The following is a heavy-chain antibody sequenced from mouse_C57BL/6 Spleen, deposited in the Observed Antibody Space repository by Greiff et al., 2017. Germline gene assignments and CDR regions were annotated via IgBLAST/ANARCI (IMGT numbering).Heavy chain of an antibody. D-gene: IGHD1-1*01. J-gene: IGHJ1*03. CDR2: IYPTSSNT. CDR3: AIRGITAGDWYFDF. Sequence: QVQLQQPGAELARPGASVKLSCKASGYTFTSYGISWVKQRTGQGLAWLGEIYPTSSNTYYHEKFKGKATLTADKSSSTAYMELRSLTSEDSAVYFCAIRGITAGDWYFDFWGTGTTVTVSS. V-gene: IGHV1-81*01. CDR1: GYTFTSYG.